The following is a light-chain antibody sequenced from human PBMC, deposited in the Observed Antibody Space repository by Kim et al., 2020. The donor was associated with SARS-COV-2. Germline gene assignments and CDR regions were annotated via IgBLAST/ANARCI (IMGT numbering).Light chain of an antibody. Sequence: ASVKLTCTLGSGNSSYAIAWHQKQREKGPRYLMKLNSDGSHSKGDGIPDRFSGSSSGAERYLTISSLQSEDEADYYCQTWGTGIVVFGGGTQLTVL. J-gene: IGLJ2*01. CDR2: LNSDGSH. CDR3: QTWGTGIVV. V-gene: IGLV4-69*01. CDR1: SGNSSYA.